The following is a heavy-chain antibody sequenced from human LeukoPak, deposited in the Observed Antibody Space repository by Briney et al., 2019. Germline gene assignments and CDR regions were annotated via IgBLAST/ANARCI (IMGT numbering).Heavy chain of an antibody. CDR1: GYTFTSYG. Sequence: ASVKVSCKGSGYTFTSYGISWVRQAPGQGLEWMGWISAYNGNTNYAQKLQGRVTMTTDTSTSTAYMELRSLRSDDTAVYYCARDDIGYSYGYSDYWGQGTLVTVSS. V-gene: IGHV1-18*01. CDR2: ISAYNGNT. D-gene: IGHD5-18*01. CDR3: ARDDIGYSYGYSDY. J-gene: IGHJ4*02.